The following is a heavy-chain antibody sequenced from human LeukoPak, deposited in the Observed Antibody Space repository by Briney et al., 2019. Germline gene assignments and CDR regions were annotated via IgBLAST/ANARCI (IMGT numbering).Heavy chain of an antibody. D-gene: IGHD3-22*01. Sequence: SQTLSLTCTVSGGSISSGDYYWSWIRQPPGKGLEWIGYIYYSGSTYYNPSLKSRVTISVDTSKNQFSLKLSSVTAADTAVYYCAEEDGFGRDCSGYSPWGQGTLVTGSS. J-gene: IGHJ5*02. V-gene: IGHV4-30-4*01. CDR3: AEEDGFGRDCSGYSP. CDR1: GGSISSGDYY. CDR2: IYYSGST.